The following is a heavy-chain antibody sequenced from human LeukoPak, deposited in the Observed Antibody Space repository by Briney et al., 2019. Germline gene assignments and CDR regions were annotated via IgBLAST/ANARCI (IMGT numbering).Heavy chain of an antibody. CDR1: GFMFSSYG. V-gene: IGHV3-23*01. J-gene: IGHJ2*01. Sequence: GGSLRLSCAASGFMFSSYGMSWVRQAPGKGLEWVSVISGSGDSSYYADSVKGRFTISRDNSKNTLYLQMNSLRAEDTAAYYCAREGIVVVTDPYWYFDLWGRGTLVTVSS. D-gene: IGHD2-21*02. CDR2: ISGSGDSS. CDR3: AREGIVVVTDPYWYFDL.